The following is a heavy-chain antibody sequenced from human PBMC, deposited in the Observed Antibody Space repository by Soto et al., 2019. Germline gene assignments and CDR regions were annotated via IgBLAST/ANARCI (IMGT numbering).Heavy chain of an antibody. Sequence: PGGSLRLSCAASGFTFSNAWMNWVRQAPGKGLEWVGRIKSKTDGGTTDYAAPVKGRFTISRDDSKNTLYLQMNSLRAEDTAVYFCAKNWDTTSSSSSHWGQVTLATVSS. CDR1: GFTFSNAW. J-gene: IGHJ4*02. V-gene: IGHV3-15*07. CDR3: AKNWDTTSSSSSH. D-gene: IGHD6-6*01. CDR2: IKSKTDGGTT.